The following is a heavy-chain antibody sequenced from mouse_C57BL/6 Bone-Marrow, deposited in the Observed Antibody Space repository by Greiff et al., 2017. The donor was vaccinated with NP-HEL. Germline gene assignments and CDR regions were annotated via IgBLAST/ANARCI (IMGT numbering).Heavy chain of an antibody. Sequence: EVQLQQSGPELVKPGASVKMSCKASGYTFTDYNMHWVKQSHGKSLEWIGYINPNNGGTSYNQKFKGKATLTVNKSSSTAYMELRSLTSEDSAVYDCARLVYYGNSYYFDCWGQGTTLTVSS. CDR1: GYTFTDYN. J-gene: IGHJ2*01. V-gene: IGHV1-22*01. CDR2: INPNNGGT. CDR3: ARLVYYGNSYYFDC. D-gene: IGHD2-1*01.